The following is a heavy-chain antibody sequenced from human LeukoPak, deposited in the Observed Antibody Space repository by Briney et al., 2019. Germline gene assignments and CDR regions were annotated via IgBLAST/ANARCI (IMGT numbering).Heavy chain of an antibody. CDR3: ARARCSSTSCYGVAGYGMDV. V-gene: IGHV4-31*03. Sequence: SQTLSLTCTVSGGSISSGGYYWSWIRQHPGKGLEWIGYIYYSGSTYYNPSLKSRVTISVDTSKNQFSLKLSSVTAADTAVYYCARARCSSTSCYGVAGYGMDVWGQGTTVTVSS. J-gene: IGHJ6*02. CDR2: IYYSGST. D-gene: IGHD2-2*01. CDR1: GGSISSGGYY.